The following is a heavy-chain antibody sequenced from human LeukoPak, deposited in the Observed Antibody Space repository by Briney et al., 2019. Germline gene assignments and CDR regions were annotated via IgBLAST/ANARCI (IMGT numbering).Heavy chain of an antibody. D-gene: IGHD3-22*01. CDR1: GYSISSGYY. CDR3: ARRPRNYSDSSGYYFDY. V-gene: IGHV4-38-2*01. J-gene: IGHJ4*02. CDR2: IYHSGST. Sequence: SETLSLTCAVSGYSISSGYYWGWIRQPPGKGLEWIGSIYHSGSTYYNPSLKSRVTISVDTSKNQFSLKLSSVTAADTAVYYCARRPRNYSDSSGYYFDYWGQGTLATVSS.